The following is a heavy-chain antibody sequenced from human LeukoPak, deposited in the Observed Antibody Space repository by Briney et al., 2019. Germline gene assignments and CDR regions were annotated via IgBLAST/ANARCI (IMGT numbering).Heavy chain of an antibody. V-gene: IGHV4-59*01. CDR3: ARSATYDYDTSLDY. Sequence: PSETLSLTCSVCGGSMSGYYWSWIRQPPGKGLELIGYIFYTGNNDYNPSLKSRVTMSMDTYKNQFSLKLRSVTAADAAVYYCARSATYDYDTSLDYWGQGILVTVSS. J-gene: IGHJ4*02. D-gene: IGHD3-22*01. CDR2: IFYTGNN. CDR1: GGSMSGYY.